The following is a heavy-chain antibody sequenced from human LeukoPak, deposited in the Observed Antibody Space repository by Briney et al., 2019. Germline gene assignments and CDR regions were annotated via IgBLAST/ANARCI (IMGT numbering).Heavy chain of an antibody. D-gene: IGHD6-13*01. CDR2: INHSGST. CDR3: AREGYHGHLNY. J-gene: IGHJ4*02. CDR1: GGSFSGYY. Sequence: SETLSLTCAVYGGSFSGYYWSWIRQPPGKGLEWIGEINHSGSTNYNPSLKSRVTISVDTSKNQFSLKLCSVTAADTAVYYCAREGYHGHLNYWGQGTLVTVSS. V-gene: IGHV4-34*01.